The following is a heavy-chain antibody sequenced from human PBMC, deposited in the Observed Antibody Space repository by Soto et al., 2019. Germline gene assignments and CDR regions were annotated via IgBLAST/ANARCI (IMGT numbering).Heavy chain of an antibody. CDR1: GGSISSAAYY. CDR3: AREYTYGSNFFDC. Sequence: QVQLQESGPGLVKPSQTLSLTCTVSGGSISSAAYYWSWIRQHPGKGLEWIGYISHSGSTYYTPSLKIRFIISADTSKNQFSVNLTSVTAADTAVYYCAREYTYGSNFFDCWGQGALVTVSS. CDR2: ISHSGST. D-gene: IGHD5-18*01. V-gene: IGHV4-31*03. J-gene: IGHJ4*02.